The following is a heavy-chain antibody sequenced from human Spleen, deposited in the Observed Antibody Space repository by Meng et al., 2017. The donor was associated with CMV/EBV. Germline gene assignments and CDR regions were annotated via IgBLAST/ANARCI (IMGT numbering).Heavy chain of an antibody. Sequence: FTCSSYGMGWVRQAPGEGLEWVAAISGGGGSTYYADSMKGRFTISRDNSKNTLYLQTNNLRAEDTAVYYCAKLSGYYGSGDYVYFDYWGQGTLVTVSS. D-gene: IGHD3-16*01. J-gene: IGHJ4*02. CDR2: ISGGGGST. V-gene: IGHV3-23*01. CDR1: FTCSSYG. CDR3: AKLSGYYGSGDYVYFDY.